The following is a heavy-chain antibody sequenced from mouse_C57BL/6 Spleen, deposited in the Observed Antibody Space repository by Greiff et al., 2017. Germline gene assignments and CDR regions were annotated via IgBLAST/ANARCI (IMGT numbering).Heavy chain of an antibody. J-gene: IGHJ1*03. V-gene: IGHV1-62-2*01. CDR3: ARHDYYSNCEGYFDG. CDR2: FYPGSGSI. D-gene: IGHD2-5*01. CDR1: GYTFTEYT. Sequence: VQLQQSGAELVKPGASVSLSCKASGYTFTEYTLHWVKRRSGQSMVWFGWFYPGSGSIKYNEKFKNKATLTADKSSSTVYMELSRLTSEDSAVYFCARHDYYSNCEGYFDGWGTGTTVTVAT.